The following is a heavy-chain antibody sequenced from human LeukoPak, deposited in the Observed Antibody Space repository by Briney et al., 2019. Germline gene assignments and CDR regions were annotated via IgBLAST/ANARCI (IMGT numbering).Heavy chain of an antibody. CDR1: GFTFSTHW. V-gene: IGHV3-7*05. J-gene: IGHJ4*02. CDR3: ARSNREFASGSGDY. CDR2: INQDGSQK. Sequence: PGGSLRLSCAASGFTFSTHWMSWVRQAPGKGLEWVANINQDGSQKSCVDSVKGRFSISRDNAKNSLYLQMHSLRAEDTAVYYCARSNREFASGSGDYWGQGTLVTVSS. D-gene: IGHD3-10*01.